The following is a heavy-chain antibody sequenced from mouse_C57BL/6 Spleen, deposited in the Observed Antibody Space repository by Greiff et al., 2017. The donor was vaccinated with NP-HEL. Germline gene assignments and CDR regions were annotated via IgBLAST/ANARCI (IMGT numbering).Heavy chain of an antibody. CDR1: GYTFTDYY. D-gene: IGHD3-2*02. CDR3: SRFGDDAASKAFAWFDY. V-gene: IGHV1-26*01. J-gene: IGHJ3*01. Sequence: EVQLQQSGPELVKPGASVKISCKASGYTFTDYYMNWVKQSHGKSLEWIGDINTNNGGTSYNQKFKGKATLTVDKSSSTAYMELRSLTSEDSAVYYCSRFGDDAASKAFAWFDYWGQGTLVTVSA. CDR2: INTNNGGT.